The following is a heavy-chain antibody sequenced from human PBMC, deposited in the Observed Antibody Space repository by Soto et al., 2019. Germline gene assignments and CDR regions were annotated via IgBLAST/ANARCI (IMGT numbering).Heavy chain of an antibody. CDR3: ARRGYGSRWPNVYRDV. V-gene: IGHV3-64*01. Sequence: AQLVESGGGLVQPGGSLRLSCAASGFTFSNYEMHWVRQAPGKGLDYVSGISNNGAHTDYAKSVKGRFTISRDNSENTLYLQMGSLRAEDMALYYCARRGYGSRWPNVYRDVGGKGTTVTVSS. D-gene: IGHD6-13*01. J-gene: IGHJ6*03. CDR2: ISNNGAHT. CDR1: GFTFSNYE.